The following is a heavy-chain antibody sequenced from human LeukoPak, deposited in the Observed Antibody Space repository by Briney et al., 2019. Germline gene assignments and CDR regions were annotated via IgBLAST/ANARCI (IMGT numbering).Heavy chain of an antibody. CDR3: ARGSGGWYKFDY. V-gene: IGHV1-2*06. CDR1: GYTSTGYY. CDR2: INPNSGGT. D-gene: IGHD6-19*01. Sequence: ASVKVSCKASGYTSTGYYMYWVRQAPGQGLEWMGRINPNSGGTNYAQKFQGRVTMTRDTSTSTAYMELSRLTSDDTAVYYCARGSGGWYKFDYWGRGTLVTVSS. J-gene: IGHJ4*02.